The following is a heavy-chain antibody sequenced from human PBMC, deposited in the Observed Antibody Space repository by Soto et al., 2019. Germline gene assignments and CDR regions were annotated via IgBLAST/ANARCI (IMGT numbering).Heavy chain of an antibody. Sequence: GGSLRLSCAASGFTFSSYWMSWVRQAPGKGLEWVANIKQDGSEKYYVDSVKGRFTISRDNAKNSLYLQMNSLRAEDTAVYYCATGALVATIDYFDYWGQGTLVTVSS. J-gene: IGHJ4*02. CDR1: GFTFSSYW. CDR2: IKQDGSEK. D-gene: IGHD5-12*01. V-gene: IGHV3-7*01. CDR3: ATGALVATIDYFDY.